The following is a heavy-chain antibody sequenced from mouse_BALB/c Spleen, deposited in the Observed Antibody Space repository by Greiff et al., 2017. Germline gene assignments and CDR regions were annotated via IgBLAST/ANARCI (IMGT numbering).Heavy chain of an antibody. CDR2: IYWDDDK. J-gene: IGHJ2*01. V-gene: IGHV8-12*01. CDR1: GFSLSTSGMC. Sequence: QVTLKVSGPGILQPSQTLSLTCSFSGFSLSTSGMCVSWIRQPSGKGLEWLAHIYWDDDKRYNPSLKSRLTISKDTSSNQVFLKITSVDTADTATYYSARREHYFDYWGQGTTLTVAA. CDR3: ARREHYFDY.